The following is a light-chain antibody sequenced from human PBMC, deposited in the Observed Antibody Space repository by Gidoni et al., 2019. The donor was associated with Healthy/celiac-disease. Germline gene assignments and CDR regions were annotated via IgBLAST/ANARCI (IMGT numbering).Light chain of an antibody. V-gene: IGKV3-20*01. CDR1: QSVSSSY. CDR2: GAS. Sequence: IVLTQSPVTLSLSPGERATRSCRASQSVSSSYLAWYQQTPVQAPRLLIYGASSRATGIPDRFSGSGSGTDFTLTISRLEPEDFAVYYCQQYGSSRTFGGGTKVEIK. CDR3: QQYGSSRT. J-gene: IGKJ4*01.